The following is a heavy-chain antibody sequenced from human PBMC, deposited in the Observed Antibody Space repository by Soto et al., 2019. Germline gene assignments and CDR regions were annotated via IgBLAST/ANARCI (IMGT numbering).Heavy chain of an antibody. D-gene: IGHD2-15*01. Sequence: GESLKISCKGSGYSFTSYWIGWVRQMPGEGLEWMGIIYPGDSDTRYSPSFQGQVTISADKSISTAYLQWSSLKASDSAIYYCARHDSPSVIYYYYGMDVWGQGTTVTVSS. J-gene: IGHJ6*02. CDR1: GYSFTSYW. CDR2: IYPGDSDT. V-gene: IGHV5-51*01. CDR3: ARHDSPSVIYYYYGMDV.